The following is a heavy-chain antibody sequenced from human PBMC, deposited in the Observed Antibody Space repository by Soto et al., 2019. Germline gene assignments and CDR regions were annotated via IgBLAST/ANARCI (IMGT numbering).Heavy chain of an antibody. CDR1: GFTFSSYA. Sequence: QVQLVESGGGVVQPGRSLRLSCAASGFTFSSYAMHWVRKAPGKGLEWVAVISYDGSNKYYADSVKGRFTISRDNSKSTLYLQVNCLRTEDTAVYYCAREYNYPASGCWGQASLLTVSS. V-gene: IGHV3-30-3*01. D-gene: IGHD1-20*01. CDR3: AREYNYPASGC. J-gene: IGHJ4*02. CDR2: ISYDGSNK.